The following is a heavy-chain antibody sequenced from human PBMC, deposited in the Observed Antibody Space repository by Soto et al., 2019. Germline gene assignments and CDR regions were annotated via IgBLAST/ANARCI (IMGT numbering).Heavy chain of an antibody. V-gene: IGHV1-18*01. CDR2: ISAYNGNT. D-gene: IGHD2-15*01. Sequence: GASVKVSCKASGYTFTSYGISWVRQAPGQGLEWMGWISAYNGNTNYAQKLQGRVTMTTDTSTSTAYMELRSLRSDDTAVYYCARDTAFGRAFMDKKVVYFDYWGQGTLVTVSS. CDR1: GYTFTSYG. J-gene: IGHJ4*02. CDR3: ARDTAFGRAFMDKKVVYFDY.